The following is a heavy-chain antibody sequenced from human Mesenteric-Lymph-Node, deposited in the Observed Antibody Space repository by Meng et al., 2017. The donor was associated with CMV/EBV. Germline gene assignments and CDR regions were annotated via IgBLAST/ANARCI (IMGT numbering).Heavy chain of an antibody. CDR1: GFTFSSYA. CDR3: ARDGGEYYDFWSGYQRNYYYYGMDV. V-gene: IGHV3-30*04. J-gene: IGHJ6*02. D-gene: IGHD3-3*01. Sequence: GESLKISCAASGFTFSSYAVHWVRQAPGKGLEWVAVVSHDETNRYYADSVQGRLTISRDNSRNTLYLQMNSLREEDTAVYYCARDGGEYYDFWSGYQRNYYYYGMDVWGQGTTVTVSS. CDR2: VSHDETNR.